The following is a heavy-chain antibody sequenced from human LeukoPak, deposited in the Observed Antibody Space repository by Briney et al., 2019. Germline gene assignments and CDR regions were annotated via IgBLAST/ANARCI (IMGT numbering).Heavy chain of an antibody. J-gene: IGHJ4*02. CDR1: GGSISSSSYY. Sequence: PSETLSLTCTVSGGSISSSSYYWGWLRQPPGKGLEWIGSIYYSGSTYYNPSLKSRVTISVDTSKSQFSLKLSSVTAADTAVYYCARHGGAAGYCSSTSCYYFDYWGQGTLVTASS. CDR3: ARHGGAAGYCSSTSCYYFDY. V-gene: IGHV4-39*01. D-gene: IGHD2-2*01. CDR2: IYYSGST.